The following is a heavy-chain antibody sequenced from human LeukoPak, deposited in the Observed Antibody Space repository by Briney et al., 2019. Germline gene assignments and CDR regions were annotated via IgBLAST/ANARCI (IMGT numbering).Heavy chain of an antibody. CDR3: ARSGSYAAAGDY. Sequence: SETLSLTCTVSGGSISSYYWSWIRQPPGKGLEWIGDIYYSGSTNYNPSLTSRVTISLDTSKNQFSLKLSSVTAADTAVYYCARSGSYAAAGDYWGQGTLVTVSS. V-gene: IGHV4-59*08. J-gene: IGHJ4*02. D-gene: IGHD2-15*01. CDR2: IYYSGST. CDR1: GGSISSYY.